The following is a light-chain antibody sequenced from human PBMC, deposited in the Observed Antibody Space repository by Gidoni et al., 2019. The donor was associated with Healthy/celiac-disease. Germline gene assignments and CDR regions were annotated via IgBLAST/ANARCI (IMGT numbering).Light chain of an antibody. V-gene: IGLV2-14*03. CDR1: SSDVGGYNY. CDR2: DVS. Sequence: QSALTQLAPVSGSPGQSITFSCTGTSSDVGGYNYVSWYQQHPAKAPKLIIYDVSNRPSGVSNRFSGSKSGNTASLTISGLQAEDEADYYCSSYTSSSTLGFGGGTKLTVL. J-gene: IGLJ2*01. CDR3: SSYTSSSTLG.